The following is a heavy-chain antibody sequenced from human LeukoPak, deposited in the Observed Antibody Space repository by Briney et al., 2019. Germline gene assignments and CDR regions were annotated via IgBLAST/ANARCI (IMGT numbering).Heavy chain of an antibody. CDR1: GGSFSGYY. CDR3: ARGQRAAMIT. CDR2: INHSGST. J-gene: IGHJ5*02. D-gene: IGHD3-22*01. Sequence: SETLSLTCAVYGGSFSGYYWSWIRQPPGKGLEWIGEINHSGSTNYNPSLKSRVTISVDTSKNQFSLKLSSVTAADTAVYYCARGQRAAMITWGQGTLVTVSS. V-gene: IGHV4-34*01.